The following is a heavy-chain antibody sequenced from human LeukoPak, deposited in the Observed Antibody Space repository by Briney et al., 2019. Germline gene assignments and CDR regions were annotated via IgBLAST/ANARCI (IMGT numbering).Heavy chain of an antibody. CDR3: ARVSTARSGGYDAFDI. D-gene: IGHD6-25*01. J-gene: IGHJ3*02. CDR1: GFTFNRYD. CDR2: IDTAGDT. Sequence: PGGSLRLSCVVSGFTFNRYDMHWVRQATGKGLEWVSAIDTAGDTYYPGSVKGRFTISRENAKNSLYLQMSSLRAGDTAMYYCARVSTARSGGYDAFDIWGQGTMVTVSS. V-gene: IGHV3-13*01.